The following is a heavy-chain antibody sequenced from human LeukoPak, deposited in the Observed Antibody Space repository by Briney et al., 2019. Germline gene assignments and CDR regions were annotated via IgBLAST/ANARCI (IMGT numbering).Heavy chain of an antibody. Sequence: GGSLRLSCAASGFTLSSYAMSWVRQAPGKGLEWVSAISGSGGSTYYADSVKGRFTISRDNAKNSLYLQMNSLRTEDTAVYYCAQGGYSSSWYGDYWGQGTLVTVSS. CDR3: AQGGYSSSWYGDY. CDR2: ISGSGGST. CDR1: GFTLSSYA. D-gene: IGHD6-13*01. J-gene: IGHJ4*02. V-gene: IGHV3-23*01.